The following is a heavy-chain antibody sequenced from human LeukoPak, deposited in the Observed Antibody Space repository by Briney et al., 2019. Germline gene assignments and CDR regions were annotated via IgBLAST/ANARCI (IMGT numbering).Heavy chain of an antibody. CDR1: GGSISSCY. V-gene: IGHV4-59*08. D-gene: IGHD3-10*01. CDR2: IYYSGST. CDR3: ARLPITLVRGVINAFDI. Sequence: SETLSLTCTVSGGSISSCYWSWIRQPPGKGLEWIGYIYYSGSTNYNPSLKSRVTISVDTSKNQFSLKLSSVTAADTAVYYCARLPITLVRGVINAFDIWGQGTMVTVSS. J-gene: IGHJ3*02.